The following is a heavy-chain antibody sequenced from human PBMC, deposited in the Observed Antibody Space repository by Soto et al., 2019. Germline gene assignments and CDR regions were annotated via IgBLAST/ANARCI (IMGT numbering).Heavy chain of an antibody. J-gene: IGHJ4*02. CDR2: TYYSGST. Sequence: SETLSLTCTVSDGSIISGDYYWSWIRQPPGKGLEWIGYTYYSGSTYYNPSLKSRVTISVDTSKNQFSLKLSSVTAAGTAVYYCARNHCSGGSCYSAPGKYYFDYWGQGTLVTVSS. CDR1: DGSIISGDYY. V-gene: IGHV4-30-4*01. D-gene: IGHD2-15*01. CDR3: ARNHCSGGSCYSAPGKYYFDY.